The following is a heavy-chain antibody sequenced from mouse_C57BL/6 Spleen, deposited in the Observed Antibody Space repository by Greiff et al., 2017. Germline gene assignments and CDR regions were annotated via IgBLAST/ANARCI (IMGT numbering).Heavy chain of an antibody. CDR2: IYPGDGDT. V-gene: IGHV1-80*01. Sequence: QVQLKQSGAELVKPGASVKISCKASGYAFSSYWMTWVKQRPGKGLEWIGQIYPGDGDTNYNGKFKGKATLTADKSSSTAYMQLSSLTSEDSAVYFCARSDDPWFAYWGQGTLVTVSA. J-gene: IGHJ3*01. CDR3: ARSDDPWFAY. CDR1: GYAFSSYW.